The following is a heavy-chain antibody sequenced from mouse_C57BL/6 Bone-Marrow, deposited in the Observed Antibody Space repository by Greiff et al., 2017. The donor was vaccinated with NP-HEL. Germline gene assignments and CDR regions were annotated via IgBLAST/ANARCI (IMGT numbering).Heavy chain of an antibody. J-gene: IGHJ2*01. Sequence: VQLQQSGAELARPGASVKLSCKASGYTFTSYGISWVKQRTGQGLEWIGEIYPRSGNTYYNEKFKGKATLTADKSSSTAYMELRSLTSEDSAVYFCALYDGYYFDYWGQGTTLTVSS. CDR2: IYPRSGNT. D-gene: IGHD2-3*01. CDR1: GYTFTSYG. CDR3: ALYDGYYFDY. V-gene: IGHV1-81*01.